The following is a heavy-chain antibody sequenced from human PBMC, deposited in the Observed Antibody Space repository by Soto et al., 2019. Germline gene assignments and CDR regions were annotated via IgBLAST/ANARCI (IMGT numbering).Heavy chain of an antibody. V-gene: IGHV1-69*02. CDR2: IIPILGIA. J-gene: IGHJ4*02. Sequence: QVPLVQSGAEVKKPGSSVKVSCKASGGTFSSYTISWVRQAPGQGLEWMGRIIPILGIANYAQKFQGRVTITADKSTSTAYMELSSLRSEDTAVYYCARVPDDYSNYSLDYWGQGTLVTVSS. CDR1: GGTFSSYT. CDR3: ARVPDDYSNYSLDY. D-gene: IGHD4-4*01.